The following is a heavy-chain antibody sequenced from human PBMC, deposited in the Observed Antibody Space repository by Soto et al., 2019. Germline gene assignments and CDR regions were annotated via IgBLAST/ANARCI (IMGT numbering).Heavy chain of an antibody. V-gene: IGHV4-34*01. CDR3: ARENYDILTGYYTSFDY. D-gene: IGHD3-9*01. J-gene: IGHJ4*02. CDR2: INHSGST. CDR1: GGSFSGYY. Sequence: QVQLQQWGAGLLKPSETLSLTCAVYGGSFSGYYWSWIRQPPGKGLEWIGEINHSGSTNYNPSLKSRVTIPVDTSKNQFSLKLSSVTAADTAVYYCARENYDILTGYYTSFDYWGQGTLVTVSS.